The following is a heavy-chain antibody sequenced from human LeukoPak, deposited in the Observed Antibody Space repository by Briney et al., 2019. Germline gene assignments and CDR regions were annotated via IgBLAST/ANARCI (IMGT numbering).Heavy chain of an antibody. V-gene: IGHV3-74*01. CDR1: GFTFRNHW. CDR2: ITSDGSDT. J-gene: IGHJ4*02. Sequence: GGSLRLSCVASGFTFRNHWMHWVRQVPGEGLVWVARITSDGSDTSHADSVEGRFTISRDNAKDTLYLQMNSLRFEDTAVYYCARNNWGIDYWGQGTLVAVSS. CDR3: ARNNWGIDY. D-gene: IGHD7-27*01.